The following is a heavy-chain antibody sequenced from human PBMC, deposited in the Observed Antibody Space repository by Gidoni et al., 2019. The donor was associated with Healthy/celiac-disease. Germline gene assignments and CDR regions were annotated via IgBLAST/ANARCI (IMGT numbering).Heavy chain of an antibody. V-gene: IGHV1-69*01. CDR2: IIPIFGTA. D-gene: IGHD2-2*02. Sequence: QVQLVQSGAEVKKPGSSVKVSCKASGGTFSSYAISWVGQAPGQGLEWMGVIIPIFGTANYAQKFQGRVTITADESTSTAYMELSSLGSEDTAVYYCARDVARRYCSSTSCYTDAFDIWGQGTMVTVSS. CDR3: ARDVARRYCSSTSCYTDAFDI. CDR1: GGTFSSYA. J-gene: IGHJ3*02.